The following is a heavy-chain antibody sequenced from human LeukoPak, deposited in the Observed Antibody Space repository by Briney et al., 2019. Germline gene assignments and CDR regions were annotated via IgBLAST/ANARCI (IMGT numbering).Heavy chain of an antibody. D-gene: IGHD3-16*01. CDR3: AKHMGESEHYGMDV. Sequence: GGSLRLSCAASGFSFSSSAMSWVRQAPGKGLEWVSSINAGGGSTYYADSVQGRFTISRENSKNTPYLQMNSLRAEDTAVYNCAKHMGESEHYGMDVWGQGTTVTVSS. CDR1: GFSFSSSA. CDR2: INAGGGST. J-gene: IGHJ6*02. V-gene: IGHV3-23*01.